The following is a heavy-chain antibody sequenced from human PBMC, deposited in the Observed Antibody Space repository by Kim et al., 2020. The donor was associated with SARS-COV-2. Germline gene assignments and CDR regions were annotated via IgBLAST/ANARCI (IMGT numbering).Heavy chain of an antibody. CDR2: ISSSGSTI. V-gene: IGHV3-48*03. CDR3: ARDVSFDMIVVHGSSFDY. D-gene: IGHD3-22*01. J-gene: IGHJ4*02. CDR1: GFTFSSYE. Sequence: GGSLRLSCAASGFTFSSYEMNWVRQAPGKGLEWVSYISSSGSTIYYADSVKGRFTISRDNAKNSLYLQMNSLRAEDTAVYYCARDVSFDMIVVHGSSFDYWGQGTLVTVSS.